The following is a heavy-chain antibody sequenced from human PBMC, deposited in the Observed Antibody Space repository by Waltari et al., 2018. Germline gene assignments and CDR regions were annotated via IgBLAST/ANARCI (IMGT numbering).Heavy chain of an antibody. D-gene: IGHD6-13*01. CDR3: ARVGYSSSSEPHFDY. Sequence: QVQLQESGPGLVTPSETLSLTCTVSGCSISSYYWRWIRQPPGKGLEWIGYIYYSGSTNYNPSLKSRVTISVDTSKNQFSLKLSSVTAADTAVYYCARVGYSSSSEPHFDYWGQGTLVTVSS. CDR2: IYYSGST. CDR1: GCSISSYY. J-gene: IGHJ4*02. V-gene: IGHV4-59*01.